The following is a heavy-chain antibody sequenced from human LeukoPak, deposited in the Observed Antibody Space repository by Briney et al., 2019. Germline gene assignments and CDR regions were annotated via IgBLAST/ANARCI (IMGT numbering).Heavy chain of an antibody. D-gene: IGHD2-2*01. CDR2: ISGSGGST. V-gene: IGHV3-23*01. J-gene: IGHJ5*02. Sequence: GGSLRLSCAASGFTFSSYAMSWVRQAPGKGLEWVSAISGSGGSTYYADSVKGRFTISRDDSKNTLYLQMNSLRAEDTAVYYCAKDHCSSTSCPNWFDPWGQGTLVTVFS. CDR3: AKDHCSSTSCPNWFDP. CDR1: GFTFSSYA.